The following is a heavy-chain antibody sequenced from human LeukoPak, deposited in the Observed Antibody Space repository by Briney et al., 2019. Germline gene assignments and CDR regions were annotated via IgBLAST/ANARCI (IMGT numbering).Heavy chain of an antibody. Sequence: EASVKVSCKASGGTFSSYAISWVRQAPGQGLEWMGKIIPILGIANYAQKFQGRVTITADKSTSTAYMELSSLRSEDTAVYYCARDPMIRVRGSFDPWGQGTLVTVSS. D-gene: IGHD3-10*01. J-gene: IGHJ5*02. CDR2: IIPILGIA. V-gene: IGHV1-69*04. CDR1: GGTFSSYA. CDR3: ARDPMIRVRGSFDP.